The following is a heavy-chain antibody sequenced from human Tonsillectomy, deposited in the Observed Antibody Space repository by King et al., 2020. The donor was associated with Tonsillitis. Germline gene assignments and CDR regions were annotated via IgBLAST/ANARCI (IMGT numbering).Heavy chain of an antibody. D-gene: IGHD4-17*01. CDR1: GGSISSRSYY. V-gene: IGHV4-39*01. Sequence: QVQLQESGPGLVKPSETLSLTCTVSGGSISSRSYYWGWIRQPPGKGLEWIGSVYYSGSTYCNPSLKSRVTISVDTSKNQFSLKLSSVTATDTAVYYCARHWDTVTGWFDPWGQGTLVTVSS. CDR2: VYYSGST. CDR3: ARHWDTVTGWFDP. J-gene: IGHJ5*02.